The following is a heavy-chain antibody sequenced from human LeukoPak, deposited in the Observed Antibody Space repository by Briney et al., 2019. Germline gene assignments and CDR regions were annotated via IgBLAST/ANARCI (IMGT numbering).Heavy chain of an antibody. D-gene: IGHD3-9*01. J-gene: IGHJ4*02. V-gene: IGHV3-7*01. Sequence: PGGSLRLSCAAPGFTFSSYWMSWVRQAPGKGLEWVANIKQDGSEKYYVDSVKGRFTISRDNAKNSLYLQMNSLRAEDTAVYYCARDLTGPSDYWGQGTLVTVSS. CDR3: ARDLTGPSDY. CDR1: GFTFSSYW. CDR2: IKQDGSEK.